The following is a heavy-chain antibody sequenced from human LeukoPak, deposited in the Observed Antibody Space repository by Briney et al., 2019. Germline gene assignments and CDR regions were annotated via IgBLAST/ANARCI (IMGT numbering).Heavy chain of an antibody. CDR1: GFTFSSYS. J-gene: IGHJ4*02. CDR3: ARYGVSSSRSYIDY. D-gene: IGHD2-2*01. CDR2: ISSSSDYI. Sequence: GGSLRLSCEASGFTFSSYSMNWVRQAPGRGLEWVSAISSSSDYIFYADSVKGRFTISRDNAKNSLYLQMHSLRAEDTAVYYCARYGVSSSRSYIDYWGQGTLVTVSS. V-gene: IGHV3-21*01.